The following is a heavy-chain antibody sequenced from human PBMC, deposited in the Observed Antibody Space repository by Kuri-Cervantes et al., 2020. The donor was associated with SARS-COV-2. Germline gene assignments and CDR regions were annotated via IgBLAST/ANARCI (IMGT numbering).Heavy chain of an antibody. CDR2: IKPKSGAS. CDR1: GYTFIGYY. J-gene: IGHJ4*02. D-gene: IGHD3-22*01. V-gene: IGHV1-2*02. Sequence: VQVSCKASGYTFIGYYMHWVRQAPGQGLEWMGWIKPKSGASSYAQKLQGRGTITADESTSTAYMELSSLRSEDTAVYYCARETYYYDSSGYNLEWFDYWGQGTLDTVSS. CDR3: ARETYYYDSSGYNLEWFDY.